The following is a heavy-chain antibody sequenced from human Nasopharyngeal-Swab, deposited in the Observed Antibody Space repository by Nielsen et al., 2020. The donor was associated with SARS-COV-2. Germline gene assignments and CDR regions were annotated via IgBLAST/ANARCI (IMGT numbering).Heavy chain of an antibody. CDR2: TYYRSKWYN. CDR3: ARAAEYYYDSRALDGMDV. J-gene: IGHJ6*02. V-gene: IGHV6-1*01. Sequence: SQTLSLTCAISGDSVSSNSAAWNWTRQSPSRGLEWLGRTYYRSKWYNDYAVSVKSRITINPDTSKNQFSLQLNSVTPEDTAVYYCARAAEYYYDSRALDGMDVWGQGTTVTVSS. D-gene: IGHD3-22*01. CDR1: GDSVSSNSAA.